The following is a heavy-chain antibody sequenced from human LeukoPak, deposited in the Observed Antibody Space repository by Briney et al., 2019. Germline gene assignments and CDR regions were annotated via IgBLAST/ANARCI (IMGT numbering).Heavy chain of an antibody. Sequence: SENLSLTCTVSGGSISSGGYYWSWIRQPPGKGLEWIGYIYYSGSTNYNPSLKSRVTISVDTSKNQFSLKLSSVTAADTAVYYCARMLGSSSLPIDYWGQGTLVTVSS. CDR2: IYYSGST. V-gene: IGHV4-61*08. CDR3: ARMLGSSSLPIDY. D-gene: IGHD6-6*01. CDR1: GGSISSGGYY. J-gene: IGHJ4*02.